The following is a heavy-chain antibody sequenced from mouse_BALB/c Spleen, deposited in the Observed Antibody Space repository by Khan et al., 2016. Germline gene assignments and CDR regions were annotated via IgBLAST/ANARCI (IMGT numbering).Heavy chain of an antibody. Sequence: VQLQQSGAELVKSGASVKLSCTASGFNIKAYYIHWVKQRPEQGLEWIGWIDPENGETECAPKFQGKATVTADTSSNTAYLQLSSLTSEDTAAYYCNAVYYGYDVYLDYWGRGTTLTVSS. J-gene: IGHJ2*01. V-gene: IGHV14-4*02. D-gene: IGHD2-2*01. CDR1: GFNIKAYY. CDR3: NAVYYGYDVYLDY. CDR2: IDPENGET.